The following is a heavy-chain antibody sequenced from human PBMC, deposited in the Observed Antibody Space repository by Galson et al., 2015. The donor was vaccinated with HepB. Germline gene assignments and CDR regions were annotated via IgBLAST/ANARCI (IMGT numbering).Heavy chain of an antibody. CDR3: TTDATIFGVVKNDY. J-gene: IGHJ4*02. D-gene: IGHD3-3*01. CDR1: GFTFSNSW. CDR2: IKSKTDGGTT. V-gene: IGHV3-15*01. Sequence: SLRLSCAASGFTFSNSWMRWVRQAPGKGLEWVGRIKSKTDGGTTDYAAPVKGRFTISRDDSKNTLYLQMNSLKTEDTAVYYCTTDATIFGVVKNDYWGQGTLVTVSS.